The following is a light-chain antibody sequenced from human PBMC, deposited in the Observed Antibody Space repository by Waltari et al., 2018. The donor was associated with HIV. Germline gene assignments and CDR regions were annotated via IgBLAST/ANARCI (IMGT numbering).Light chain of an antibody. CDR1: SSDVGRYNR. CDR3: SSYTSTNTYV. V-gene: IGLV2-18*02. CDR2: EVN. Sequence: QSALTQPPSVSGSPGQSVTISCPGTSSDVGRYNRVSWSQQSPGTAPKLMIYEVNNRPSGVPNRFSGSKSGNTASLTISGLQAEDEGDYYCSSYTSTNTYVFGSGTKVSVL. J-gene: IGLJ1*01.